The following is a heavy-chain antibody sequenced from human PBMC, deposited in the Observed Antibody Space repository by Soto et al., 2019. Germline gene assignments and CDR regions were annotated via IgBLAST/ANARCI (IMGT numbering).Heavy chain of an antibody. J-gene: IGHJ6*02. CDR3: ARKWGGTVTPGGYYYYGMDV. D-gene: IGHD4-17*01. CDR1: GGTFSSYA. CDR2: IIPIFGTA. V-gene: IGHV1-69*12. Sequence: QVQLVQSGAEVKKPGSSVKVSCKASGGTFSSYAISWVRQAPGQGLEWMGGIIPIFGTANYAQKFQGRVTITADESTSRAYMELSSLRSEDTAVYYCARKWGGTVTPGGYYYYGMDVWGQGTTVTVSS.